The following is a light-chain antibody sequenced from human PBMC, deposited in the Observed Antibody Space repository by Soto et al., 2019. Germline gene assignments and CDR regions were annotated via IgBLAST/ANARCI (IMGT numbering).Light chain of an antibody. J-gene: IGLJ2*01. CDR2: DNN. V-gene: IGLV1-51*01. CDR1: SSNIGNNY. CDR3: GTWDSSLGAVV. Sequence: QSVLTQPPSVSAAPGQKVTISCSGSSSNIGNNYVSWYQHLPGTAPKLLIYDNNNRPSGIPDRFSGSKSGTSATLGITGLQTGDEADYYCGTWDSSLGAVVFGGGTKLTVL.